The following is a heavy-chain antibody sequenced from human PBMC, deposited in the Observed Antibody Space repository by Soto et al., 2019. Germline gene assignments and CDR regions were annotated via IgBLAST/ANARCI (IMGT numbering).Heavy chain of an antibody. CDR2: ISAYNGNT. V-gene: IGHV1-18*01. J-gene: IGHJ4*02. CDR3: ARVKGVVDLPLGYFDY. Sequence: QVQLVQSGAEVKKPGASVKVSCKASGYTFTSYGISWVRQAPGQGLEWMGWISAYNGNTNYAQKLQGRVTMTTDTXTXXAYMELRSLRSDDTAVYYCARVKGVVDLPLGYFDYWGQGTLVTVSS. D-gene: IGHD2-15*01. CDR1: GYTFTSYG.